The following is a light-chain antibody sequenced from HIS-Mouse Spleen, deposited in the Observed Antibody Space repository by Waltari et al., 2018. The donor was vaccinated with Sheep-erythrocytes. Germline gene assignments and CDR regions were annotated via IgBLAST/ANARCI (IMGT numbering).Light chain of an antibody. Sequence: EIVLTQSPATLSLSPGERATLSCRASQSVSSYLAWYQQQPGQAPRLLIDDASNRATGIPARFSGSGSRTDFTLTISSLEPEDFAVYYCQQRSNWLTFGGGTKVEIE. CDR2: DAS. V-gene: IGKV3-11*01. J-gene: IGKJ4*01. CDR3: QQRSNWLT. CDR1: QSVSSY.